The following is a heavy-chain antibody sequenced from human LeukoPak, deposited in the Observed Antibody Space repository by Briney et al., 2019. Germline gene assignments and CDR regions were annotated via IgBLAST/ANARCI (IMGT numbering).Heavy chain of an antibody. V-gene: IGHV3-23*01. CDR3: AKTSGYPYYSDS. D-gene: IGHD3-22*01. CDR1: GFTFSSYA. CDR2: ITGGGGST. Sequence: GGSLRLSCTASGFTFSSYAMSWVRQAPGKGLEWVSSITGGGGSTYYADSVKGRFTISRDNSKKTLYLQMNFLRAEDSAVYYCAKTSGYPYYSDSWGQGTLVTVSS. J-gene: IGHJ4*02.